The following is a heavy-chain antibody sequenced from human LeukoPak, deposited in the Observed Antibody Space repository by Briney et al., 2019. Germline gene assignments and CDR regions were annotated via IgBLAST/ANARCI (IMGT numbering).Heavy chain of an antibody. CDR3: ASVSGYYYDSSGYLYY. D-gene: IGHD3-22*01. CDR2: ISAYNGNT. Sequence: ASVKVSCKASGYTFTSYGISWVRQAPGQGLEWMGWISAYNGNTNYAQKLQGRVTMTTDTSTSTAYMELRSLRSDDTAVYYCASVSGYYYDSSGYLYYWGQGTLVTVSS. CDR1: GYTFTSYG. J-gene: IGHJ4*02. V-gene: IGHV1-18*01.